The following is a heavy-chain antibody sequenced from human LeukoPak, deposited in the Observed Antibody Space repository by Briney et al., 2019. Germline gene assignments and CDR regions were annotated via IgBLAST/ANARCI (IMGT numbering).Heavy chain of an antibody. CDR1: GGTFSSYA. CDR2: IIPIFGTA. V-gene: IGHV1-69*01. Sequence: GSSVKVSCKASGGTFSSYAISWVRQAPGQGLEWMGGIIPIFGTANYAQKFQGRVTITADESTSTAYMELSSLRSEDTAVYYCARAAIVGATPRYFDYWGQGTLVTVSS. CDR3: ARAAIVGATPRYFDY. D-gene: IGHD1-26*01. J-gene: IGHJ4*02.